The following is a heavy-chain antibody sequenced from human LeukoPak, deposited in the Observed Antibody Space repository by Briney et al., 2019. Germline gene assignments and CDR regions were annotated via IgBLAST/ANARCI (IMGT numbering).Heavy chain of an antibody. CDR1: GFTFSNYG. Sequence: GGSLRLSCAASGFTFSNYGMNWVRQAPGKGLEWVSIITSGVGITYYADSVKGRFTISRDNSKNTLYLQMNSLRADDTAVYYCAMGRYGDYEGDYWGQGTLVTVSS. V-gene: IGHV3-23*01. J-gene: IGHJ4*02. D-gene: IGHD4-17*01. CDR3: AMGRYGDYEGDY. CDR2: ITSGVGIT.